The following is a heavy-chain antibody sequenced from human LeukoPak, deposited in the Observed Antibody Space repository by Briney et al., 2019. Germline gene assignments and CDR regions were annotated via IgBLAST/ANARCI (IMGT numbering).Heavy chain of an antibody. CDR3: ARRYYDSSGYDFDY. CDR1: GGSISSSSYY. Sequence: SETLSLTCTVSGGSISSSSYYWGWIRQPPGKGLEWIGSTYYSGSTYYNPSLKSRVTISVDTSKNQFSLKLSSVTAADTAVYYCARRYYDSSGYDFDYWGQGTLVTVSS. V-gene: IGHV4-39*01. J-gene: IGHJ4*02. D-gene: IGHD3-22*01. CDR2: TYYSGST.